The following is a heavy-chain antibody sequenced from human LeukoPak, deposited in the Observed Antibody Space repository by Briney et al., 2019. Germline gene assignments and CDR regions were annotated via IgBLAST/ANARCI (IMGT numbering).Heavy chain of an antibody. V-gene: IGHV1-69*04. CDR3: ARGSAYNWNDMGDY. Sequence: ASVKVSCKASGGTFSSYAISWVRQAPGQGLEWMGRIIPILGIANYAQKFQGRVTITADKSTSTAYMELSSLRSEDTAVYYCARGSAYNWNDMGDYWGQGTLVTVSS. CDR1: GGTFSSYA. J-gene: IGHJ4*02. D-gene: IGHD1-1*01. CDR2: IIPILGIA.